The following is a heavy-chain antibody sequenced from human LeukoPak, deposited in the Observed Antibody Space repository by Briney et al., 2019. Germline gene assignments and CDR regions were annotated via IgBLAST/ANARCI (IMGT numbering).Heavy chain of an antibody. Sequence: PGGSLRLSCAASGFTFSSYSMNWVRQAPGKGLEWVANIKQDGSEKYYVDSVKGRFTISRDNAKNSLYLQMNSLRAEDTAVYYCARRRYWFDPWGQGTLVTVSS. CDR3: ARRRYWFDP. CDR1: GFTFSSYS. V-gene: IGHV3-7*01. CDR2: IKQDGSEK. J-gene: IGHJ5*02.